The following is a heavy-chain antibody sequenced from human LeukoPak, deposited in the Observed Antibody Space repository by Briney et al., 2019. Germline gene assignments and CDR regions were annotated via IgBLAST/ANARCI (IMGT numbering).Heavy chain of an antibody. V-gene: IGHV3-23*01. Sequence: GGSLRLSCAGSGFTFSSYAMSWVRQAPGKGLEWVSAISGSGGSTYYADSVKGRFTISRDNSKNTLYLQMNSLRAEDTAVYYCAKEATYYYDSSGYRGINYWGQGTLVTVSS. D-gene: IGHD3-22*01. CDR1: GFTFSSYA. CDR2: ISGSGGST. J-gene: IGHJ4*02. CDR3: AKEATYYYDSSGYRGINY.